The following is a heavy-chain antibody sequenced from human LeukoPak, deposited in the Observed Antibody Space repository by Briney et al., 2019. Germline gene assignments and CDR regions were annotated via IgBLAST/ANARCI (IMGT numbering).Heavy chain of an antibody. V-gene: IGHV4-39*01. CDR1: GGSISSSSYY. CDR2: IYYSGST. CDR3: ASIVATIHIDY. J-gene: IGHJ4*02. D-gene: IGHD5-12*01. Sequence: SETLSLTCTVSGGSISSSSYYRGWIRQPPGKGLEWIGSIYYSGSTYYNPSLKSRVTISVDTSKNQFSLKLSSVTAADTAVYYCASIVATIHIDYWGQGTLVTVSS.